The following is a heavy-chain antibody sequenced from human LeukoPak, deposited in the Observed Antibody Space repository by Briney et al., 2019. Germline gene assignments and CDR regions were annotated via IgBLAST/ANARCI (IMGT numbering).Heavy chain of an antibody. D-gene: IGHD2-2*01. CDR1: GYTFTSYY. V-gene: IGHV1-46*01. CDR3: ARERGGGYCSSTSCSPYNGGDAFDI. Sequence: ASVKVSCKASGYTFTSYYMHWVRQAPGQGLEWMGIINPSGGSTSYAQKFQGRVTMTRDMSTSTVYMELSSLRSEDTAVYYCARERGGGYCSSTSCSPYNGGDAFDIWGQGTMVTVSS. CDR2: INPSGGST. J-gene: IGHJ3*02.